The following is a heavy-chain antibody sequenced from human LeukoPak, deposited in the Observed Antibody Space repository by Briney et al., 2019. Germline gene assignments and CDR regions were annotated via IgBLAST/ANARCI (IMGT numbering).Heavy chain of an antibody. D-gene: IGHD4-17*01. J-gene: IGHJ4*02. Sequence: ASVKVSCKASGYTFTGYYMHWVRQAPGQGLEWMGWINPNSGNTGYAQKFQGRVTMTRNTSISTAYMELSSLRSEDTAVYYCARAPYGDYGGVDYWGQGTLVTVSS. CDR3: ARAPYGDYGGVDY. CDR1: GYTFTGYY. CDR2: INPNSGNT. V-gene: IGHV1-8*02.